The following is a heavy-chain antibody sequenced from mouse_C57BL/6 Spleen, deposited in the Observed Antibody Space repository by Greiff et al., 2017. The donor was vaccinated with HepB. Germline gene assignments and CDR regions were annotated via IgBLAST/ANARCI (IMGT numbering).Heavy chain of an antibody. CDR2: IYPRCGHT. J-gene: IGHJ4*01. D-gene: IGHD1-1*01. CDR3: ARVTRVEAFYAMGY. Sequence: QVQLQQSGAELVRPGASVKLSCKASGYTFTSYGISWVKQSPGQGLEWIGEIYPRCGHTYYNEKFKGKATLTADNSSSTAYMELCSLTSEDSAVYLCARVTRVEAFYAMGYWGQGTSVTVSS. V-gene: IGHV1-81*01. CDR1: GYTFTSYG.